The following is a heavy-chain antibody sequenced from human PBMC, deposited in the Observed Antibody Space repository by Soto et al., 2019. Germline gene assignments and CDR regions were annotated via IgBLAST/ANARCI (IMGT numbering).Heavy chain of an antibody. CDR2: INHRGSS. J-gene: IGHJ6*02. CDR1: GGSLSGYY. V-gene: IGHV4-34*01. Sequence: PSETLSLTCAVNGGSLSGYYWSWIRQSPGKGLEWIGEINHRGSSDYNPSLKSRVTLSIDASMNHVTLELNSVTAADTAVYYRARSANRHSLYGVDVWGQATAVTVSS. CDR3: ARSANRHSLYGVDV.